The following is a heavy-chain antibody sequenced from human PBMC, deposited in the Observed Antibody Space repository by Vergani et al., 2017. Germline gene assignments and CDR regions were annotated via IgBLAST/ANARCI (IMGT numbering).Heavy chain of an antibody. Sequence: QLQLQESGPGLVKPSETLCLTCTVSGGSISSSSYYWGWIRQPPGKGLEWIGSIYYSGSTYYNPSLKSRVTISVDTSKNQFSLKLSSVTAADTAVYYCARHSIAVVPPAYYYYYGMDVWGQGTTVTVSS. CDR3: ARHSIAVVPPAYYYYYGMDV. CDR1: GGSISSSSYY. CDR2: IYYSGST. V-gene: IGHV4-39*01. D-gene: IGHD6-19*01. J-gene: IGHJ6*02.